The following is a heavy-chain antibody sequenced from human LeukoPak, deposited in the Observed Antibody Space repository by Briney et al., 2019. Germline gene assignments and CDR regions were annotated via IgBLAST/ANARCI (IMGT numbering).Heavy chain of an antibody. V-gene: IGHV4-39*07. D-gene: IGHD3-10*01. J-gene: IGHJ4*02. CDR3: ARRVKSGSEFDY. CDR1: GGSISSSSYY. Sequence: SETLSLTCTVSGGSISSSSYYWGWIRQPPGKGLEWIGSIYYSGSTYYNPSLKSRVTISVDTSKNQFSLKLSSVTAADTAVYYCARRVKSGSEFDYWGQGTLVTVSS. CDR2: IYYSGST.